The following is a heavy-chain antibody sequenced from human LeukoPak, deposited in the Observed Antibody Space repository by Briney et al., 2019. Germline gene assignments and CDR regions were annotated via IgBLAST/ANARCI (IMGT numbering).Heavy chain of an antibody. D-gene: IGHD6-13*01. J-gene: IGHJ4*02. Sequence: PGGSLRLSCAASGFTFSICGMHWVRQAPGKGLEWVAVVWYDGTDKYYADSVKGRFTISRDNSKNTLYLQMNSLRLDDTAVYYCASPSPGGGAAGLFDYWGQGALVTVSS. CDR3: ASPSPGGGAAGLFDY. CDR1: GFTFSICG. CDR2: VWYDGTDK. V-gene: IGHV3-33*01.